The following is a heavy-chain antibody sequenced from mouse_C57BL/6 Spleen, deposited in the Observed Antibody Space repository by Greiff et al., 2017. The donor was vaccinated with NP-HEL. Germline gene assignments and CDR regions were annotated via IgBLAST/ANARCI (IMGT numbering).Heavy chain of an antibody. CDR2: ISYDGSN. CDR3: AQGAFAY. V-gene: IGHV3-6*01. CDR1: GYSITSGYY. J-gene: IGHJ3*01. Sequence: EVQLQQSGPGLVKPSQSLSLTCSVTGYSITSGYYWNWIRQFPGNKLEWMGYISYDGSNNYNPTLKNRISITRDTSKNRFFLKLNSVTTEDTATYYCAQGAFAYWGQGTLVTVSA.